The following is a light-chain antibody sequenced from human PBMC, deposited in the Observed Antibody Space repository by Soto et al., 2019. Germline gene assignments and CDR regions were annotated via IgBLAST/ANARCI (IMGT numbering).Light chain of an antibody. V-gene: IGKV1-5*03. CDR3: QQSFRSPIT. CDR2: KAS. CDR1: QSINSW. J-gene: IGKJ5*01. Sequence: IQLTQSPSSLSASVGDRVTITCRASQSINSWLAWYQQKSGKAPKLLIYKASSLESGVPSRFSGSGSGTEFTLTIRSLQPEDFATYYCQQSFRSPITFGQGTRLEIK.